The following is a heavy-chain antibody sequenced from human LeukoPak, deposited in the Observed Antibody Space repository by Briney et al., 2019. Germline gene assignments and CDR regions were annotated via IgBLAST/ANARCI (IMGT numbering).Heavy chain of an antibody. CDR1: GYQFTNFW. CDR3: ARYKRWLQRNKEPPVSWFDP. CDR2: IYPGDSDT. J-gene: IGHJ5*02. Sequence: GESLKISCKGSGYQFTNFWIGWVRQMPGKGLEWMGIIYPGDSDTRYSPSFQGQVTISADKSISTAYLQWSSLKASDTAMYYCARYKRWLQRNKEPPVSWFDPWGQGTLVTVSS. D-gene: IGHD5-24*01. V-gene: IGHV5-51*01.